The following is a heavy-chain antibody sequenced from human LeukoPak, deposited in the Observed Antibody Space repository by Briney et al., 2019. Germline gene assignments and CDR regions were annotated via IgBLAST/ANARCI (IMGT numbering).Heavy chain of an antibody. CDR3: AKDTLLLLY. CDR1: GFTFSNFA. CDR2: ISGSGGDT. Sequence: GGSLRLSCAASGFTFSNFAMSWVRQAPGKGLEWVSAISGSGGDTYYADSVKGRFTISRDNAKSTLYLQMNSLRAEDTALYYCAKDTLLLLYWGQGTLVTVSS. J-gene: IGHJ4*02. D-gene: IGHD3-22*01. V-gene: IGHV3-23*01.